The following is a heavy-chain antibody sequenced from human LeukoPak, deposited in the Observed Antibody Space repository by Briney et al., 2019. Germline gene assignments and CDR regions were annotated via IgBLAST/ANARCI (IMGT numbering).Heavy chain of an antibody. V-gene: IGHV4-34*01. Sequence: SETLSLTCAVYGGSFSGYYWSWIRQPPGKGLEWIGEINHSGSTNYNPSHKSRVTISVDTSKNQFSLKLSSVTAADTAVYYCARVPTQGWRERRGAFDIWGQGTMVTVSS. J-gene: IGHJ3*02. D-gene: IGHD1-1*01. CDR2: INHSGST. CDR3: ARVPTQGWRERRGAFDI. CDR1: GGSFSGYY.